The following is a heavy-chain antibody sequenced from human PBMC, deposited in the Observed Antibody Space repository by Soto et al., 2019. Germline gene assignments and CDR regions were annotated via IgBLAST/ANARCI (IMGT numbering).Heavy chain of an antibody. CDR1: GDSIISSDFY. Sequence: SETLSLTCTVSGDSIISSDFYWGWVRQPPGKGMEWIGSIFYLGSSYYNPSLKSRVTMSVDTSKNQFSLRLRSVTAADTALYFCARHSLALRKNNWFDPWGQGIMVTVSS. D-gene: IGHD3-3*02. CDR3: ARHSLALRKNNWFDP. J-gene: IGHJ5*02. CDR2: IFYLGSS. V-gene: IGHV4-39*01.